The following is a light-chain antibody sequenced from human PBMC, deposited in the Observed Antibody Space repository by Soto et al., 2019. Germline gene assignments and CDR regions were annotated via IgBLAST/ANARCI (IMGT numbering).Light chain of an antibody. J-gene: IGKJ2*01. CDR3: QRYDIFPSP. CDR1: QSVSSTY. V-gene: IGKV3-20*01. CDR2: GAS. Sequence: EIVLTQSPGTLSLSPGERATLSCRASQSVSSTYLAWYQQKPGQAPRLLIYGASSRATGIPDRFSGSGSGTGANLTISRLEPDDFAVDYCQRYDIFPSPFGQGTKLEIK.